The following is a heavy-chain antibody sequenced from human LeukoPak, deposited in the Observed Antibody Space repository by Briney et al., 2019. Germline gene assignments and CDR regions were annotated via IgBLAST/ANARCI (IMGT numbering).Heavy chain of an antibody. D-gene: IGHD2/OR15-2a*01. V-gene: IGHV4-59*01. J-gene: IGHJ4*02. CDR3: ARVSRIATPHFDY. CDR2: IYYSGST. Sequence: PSETLSLTCTVSGGSISSYYWSWIRQPPGKGLEWIGYIYYSGSTNYNPSLKSRVTISVDTSKNQFSLKLSSVTAADTAVYYCARVSRIATPHFDYWGQGTLVTVSS. CDR1: GGSISSYY.